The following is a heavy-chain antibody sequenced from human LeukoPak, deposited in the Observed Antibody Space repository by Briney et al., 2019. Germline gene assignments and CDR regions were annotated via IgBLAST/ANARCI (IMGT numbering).Heavy chain of an antibody. J-gene: IGHJ4*02. CDR3: AKTYYYDSSGYSPHFDY. D-gene: IGHD3-22*01. CDR2: IYSDGST. Sequence: GGSLRLSCAASGFTVSSNYMSWVRQAPGKGLEWVSVIYSDGSTYYADSVKGRFTISRDNSKNTLYLQMNSLRAEDTAVYYCAKTYYYDSSGYSPHFDYWGQGTLVTVSS. V-gene: IGHV3-53*01. CDR1: GFTVSSNY.